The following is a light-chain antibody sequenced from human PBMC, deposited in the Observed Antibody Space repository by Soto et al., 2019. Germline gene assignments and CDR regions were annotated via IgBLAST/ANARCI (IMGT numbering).Light chain of an antibody. CDR1: QSISNN. V-gene: IGKV3-15*01. J-gene: IGKJ1*01. CDR2: GTS. Sequence: EIVLTQSPGTLSLSPGERATLSCRASQSISNNLAWYQQKPGQAPRLLIHGTSTRATGIPARFSGSGSGTEFTLTISSLQSEDFATYYCQHQSNWPRTFGQGTKVDIK. CDR3: QHQSNWPRT.